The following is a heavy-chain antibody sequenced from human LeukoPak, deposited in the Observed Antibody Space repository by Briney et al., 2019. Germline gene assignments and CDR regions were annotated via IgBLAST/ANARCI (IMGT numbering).Heavy chain of an antibody. D-gene: IGHD2-15*01. CDR2: IYYSGST. CDR3: ASFYCSGGSCYQYYSYYYMDV. Sequence: PSETLSLTCAVYGGSFSGYYWSWIRQPPGKGLEWIGSIYYSGSTYSNPSLQSRVTISVDTSKSQFSLKLNSVTAADTAVYYCASFYCSGGSCYQYYSYYYMDVWGKGTTVTISS. J-gene: IGHJ6*03. CDR1: GGSFSGYY. V-gene: IGHV4-34*01.